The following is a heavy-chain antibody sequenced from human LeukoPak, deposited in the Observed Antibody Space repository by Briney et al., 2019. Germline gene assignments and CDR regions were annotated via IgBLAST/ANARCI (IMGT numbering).Heavy chain of an antibody. D-gene: IGHD3-3*01. CDR1: GFTFSNTW. CDR2: IQSKTDGETT. Sequence: GGSLRLSCAASGFTFSNTWMNWVRQAPGKGLEWVGRIQSKTDGETTDYAAPVKGRFTISRDDSKNTLYLQMNSLKTEDTAVYYCATFQDHTHDWRFTTRIFDHWGQGTLVTVSS. J-gene: IGHJ4*02. CDR3: ATFQDHTHDWRFTTRIFDH. V-gene: IGHV3-15*01.